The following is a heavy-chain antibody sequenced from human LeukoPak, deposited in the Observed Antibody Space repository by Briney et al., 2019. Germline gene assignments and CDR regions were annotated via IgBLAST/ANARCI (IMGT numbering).Heavy chain of an antibody. J-gene: IGHJ4*02. CDR3: AKDLKELELTN. D-gene: IGHD1-7*01. V-gene: IGHV3-33*06. CDR2: IWYDGSNK. CDR1: GFTFSSYG. Sequence: GRSLRLSCAASGFTFSSYGMHWVRQAPGKVLEWVAVIWYDGSNKYYADSVKGRFTISRDNSKNTLYLQMNSLRAEDTAVYYCAKDLKELELTNWGQGTLVTVSS.